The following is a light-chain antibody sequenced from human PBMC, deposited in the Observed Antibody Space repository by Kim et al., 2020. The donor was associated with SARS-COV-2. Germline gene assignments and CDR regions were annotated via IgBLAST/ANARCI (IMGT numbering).Light chain of an antibody. V-gene: IGLV3-1*01. J-gene: IGLJ1*01. CDR1: KLGDKY. CDR2: RDS. Sequence: SYELTQPPSVSVSPGQTASITCSGDKLGDKYVSWYQQKPGQSPVLVIYRDSDRPSGIPERFSGSNSGNTASLTISGTQAMDEADYYCQAWDTSTYVFGTGTKVTVL. CDR3: QAWDTSTYV.